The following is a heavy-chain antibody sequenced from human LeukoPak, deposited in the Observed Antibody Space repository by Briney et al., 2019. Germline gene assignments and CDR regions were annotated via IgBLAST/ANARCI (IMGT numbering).Heavy chain of an antibody. D-gene: IGHD3-10*01. CDR1: GFTVSSNY. CDR3: ARSLRFGELSFDY. V-gene: IGHV3-53*01. Sequence: PGGYLRLSCAASGFTVSSNYMSWVRQAPGKGLEWVSVIYSGGSTYYSDSVKGRFTISRDNSKNTLYLQMNRLSAEDTAVYYCARSLRFGELSFDYWGQGNLVTVSS. CDR2: IYSGGST. J-gene: IGHJ4*02.